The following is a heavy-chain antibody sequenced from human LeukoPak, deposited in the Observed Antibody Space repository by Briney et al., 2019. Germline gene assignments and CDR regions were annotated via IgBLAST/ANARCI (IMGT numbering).Heavy chain of an antibody. CDR3: ARAAILDY. Sequence: SETLSLTCTVSGGSISSSSYYWGWIRQPPGKGLEWIGSIYYSGSTYYNPSLKSRVTISVDTSKNQFSLKLSSVTAADTAVYYCARAAILDYWGQGTLVTVSS. CDR2: IYYSGST. CDR1: GGSISSSSYY. V-gene: IGHV4-39*07. J-gene: IGHJ4*02.